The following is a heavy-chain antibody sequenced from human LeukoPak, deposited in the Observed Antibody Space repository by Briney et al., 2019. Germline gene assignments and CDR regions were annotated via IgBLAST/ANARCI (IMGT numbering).Heavy chain of an antibody. CDR3: AKLSAYYDFWSGLLDY. CDR2: ISGSGGST. J-gene: IGHJ4*02. Sequence: GGSLRLSFAASGFTFSSYAMGWVRQAPGKGLEWVSAISGSGGSTYYADSVKGRFTISRDNSKNTLYLQMNSLRAEDTAVYYCAKLSAYYDFWSGLLDYWGQGTLVTVSS. V-gene: IGHV3-23*01. CDR1: GFTFSSYA. D-gene: IGHD3-3*01.